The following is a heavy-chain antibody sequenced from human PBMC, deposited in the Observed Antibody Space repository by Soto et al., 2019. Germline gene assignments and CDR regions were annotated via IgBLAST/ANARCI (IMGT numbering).Heavy chain of an antibody. D-gene: IGHD2-21*02. V-gene: IGHV1-8*01. CDR2: MNPNSGNT. CDR1: GYTFTSYD. CDR3: ARDFPTYCGGHCNGWHYGMDV. Sequence: ASVKVSCKASGYTFTSYDINWVRHATGQGLEWMGWMNPNSGNTGYAQKFQGRVTMTRNISISTAYMELSSLRSEDTAVYYCARDFPTYCGGHCNGWHYGMDVWGQGTTVTVSS. J-gene: IGHJ6*02.